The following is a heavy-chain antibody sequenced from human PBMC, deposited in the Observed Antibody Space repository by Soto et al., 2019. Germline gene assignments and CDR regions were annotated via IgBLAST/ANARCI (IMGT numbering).Heavy chain of an antibody. CDR2: IYDSGST. CDR1: GGSISSGGYY. D-gene: IGHD2-15*01. Sequence: QVQLQESGPGLVKPSQTLSLTCTVSGGSISSGGYYWSWIRQHPGKGLEWIGYIYDSGSTYYNPSLKSRVTISVDTSKNQFSLKLSSVTAADTAVYYCARADCSGGSCYNFDYWGQGTLVTVSS. J-gene: IGHJ4*02. CDR3: ARADCSGGSCYNFDY. V-gene: IGHV4-31*03.